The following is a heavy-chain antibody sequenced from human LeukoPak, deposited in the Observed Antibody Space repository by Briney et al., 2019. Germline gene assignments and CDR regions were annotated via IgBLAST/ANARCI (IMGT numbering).Heavy chain of an antibody. D-gene: IGHD3-16*01. CDR2: IYTSGST. V-gene: IGHV4-61*02. CDR1: GGSISSGSYY. CDR3: ARGGGSDWYFDL. J-gene: IGHJ2*01. Sequence: SQTLSLTCTVSGGSISSGSYYWSWIRQPAGKGLEWIGRIYTSGSTNYNPSPKSRVTISVDTSKNQFSLKLSSVTAADTAVYYCARGGGSDWYFDLWGRGTLVTVSS.